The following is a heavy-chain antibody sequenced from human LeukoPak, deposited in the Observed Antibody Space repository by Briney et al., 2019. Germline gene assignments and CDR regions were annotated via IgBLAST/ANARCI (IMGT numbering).Heavy chain of an antibody. CDR2: IWSDGRDK. CDR1: GFTFSSYG. J-gene: IGHJ4*02. V-gene: IGHV3-33*01. Sequence: PGGSLRLSCAASGFTFSSYGMHWVRQAPGKGLEWVAVIWSDGRDKYYADSVKGRFTISKDNSKNPLYLQMNSLRAEDAAMYYCARDIDGSGPEYWGQGTLVTVSS. D-gene: IGHD3-10*01. CDR3: ARDIDGSGPEY.